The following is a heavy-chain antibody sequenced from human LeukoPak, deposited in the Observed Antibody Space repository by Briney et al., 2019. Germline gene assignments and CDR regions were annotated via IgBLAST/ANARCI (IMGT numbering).Heavy chain of an antibody. CDR2: IIPILGIA. CDR3: ARGGYGDYDRVDY. CDR1: GYTFTSYY. V-gene: IGHV1-69*04. J-gene: IGHJ4*02. Sequence: SVKVSCKASGYTFTSYYMHWVRQAPGQGLEWMGRIIPILGIANYAQKFQGRVTITADKSTSTAYMELSSLRSEDTAVYYCARGGYGDYDRVDYWGQGTLVTVSS. D-gene: IGHD4-17*01.